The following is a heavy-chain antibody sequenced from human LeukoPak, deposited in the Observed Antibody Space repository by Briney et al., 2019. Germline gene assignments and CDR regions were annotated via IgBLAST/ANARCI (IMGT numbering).Heavy chain of an antibody. D-gene: IGHD5-12*01. CDR1: GGTFSSYA. CDR3: ARGGYSGYDP. J-gene: IGHJ5*02. CDR2: ISYDGSNK. V-gene: IGHV3-30*01. Sequence: GGSLRLSCAASGGTFSSYAMHWVRQAPGKGLEWVSVISYDGSNKYYADSVKGRFTISRDNSKNTLYLQMNSMRAEDTAVYYCARGGYSGYDPWGQGTLVTVSS.